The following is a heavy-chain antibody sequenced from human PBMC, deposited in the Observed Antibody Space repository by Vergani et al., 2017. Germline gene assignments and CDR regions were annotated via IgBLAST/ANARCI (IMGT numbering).Heavy chain of an antibody. D-gene: IGHD1-26*01. V-gene: IGHV3-30-3*01. CDR3: ARDHNWDLPGRWFDP. Sequence: QVQLVESGGGVVQPGRSLRLSCAASGFTFSSYAMHWVRQAPGKGLEWVAVISYDGSNKYYADSVKGLFTISRDNSKNTLYLQMNSLRAEDTAVYYCARDHNWDLPGRWFDPWGQGTLVTVSS. CDR1: GFTFSSYA. CDR2: ISYDGSNK. J-gene: IGHJ5*02.